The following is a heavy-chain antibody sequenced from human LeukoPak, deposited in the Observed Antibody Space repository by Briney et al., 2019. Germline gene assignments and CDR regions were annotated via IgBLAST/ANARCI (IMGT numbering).Heavy chain of an antibody. D-gene: IGHD6-13*01. Sequence: GGSLRLSCAASGFTISSYEMSWVRQAPGKGLEWVANINPDGSEKYYVDSVKGRFTISRDNAKNTLYVQMNGVRAEDTAVYYCGRGGQSSSWFWSDWGQGTLVIVSS. CDR2: INPDGSEK. CDR3: GRGGQSSSWFWSD. J-gene: IGHJ4*02. CDR1: GFTISSYE. V-gene: IGHV3-7*04.